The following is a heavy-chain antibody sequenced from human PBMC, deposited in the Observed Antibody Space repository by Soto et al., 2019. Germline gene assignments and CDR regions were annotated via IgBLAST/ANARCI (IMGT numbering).Heavy chain of an antibody. CDR2: INAGNGNT. CDR3: AVGYCSGGSCYSRGWFDP. J-gene: IGHJ5*02. Sequence: QVQLVQSGAEVKKPGASVKVSCKASGYTFTSYAMHWVRQAPGQRLEWMGWINAGNGNTKYSQKFQGRVTITRDTSASTAYTELSSLRSEDTAVYYCAVGYCSGGSCYSRGWFDPWGQGTLVTVSS. CDR1: GYTFTSYA. D-gene: IGHD2-15*01. V-gene: IGHV1-3*01.